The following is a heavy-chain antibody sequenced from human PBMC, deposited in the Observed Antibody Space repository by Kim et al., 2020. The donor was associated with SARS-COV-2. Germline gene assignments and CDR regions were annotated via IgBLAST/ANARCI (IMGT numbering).Heavy chain of an antibody. CDR3: ARDSGSYQRLHVNWFDP. CDR1: GYTFTSYA. Sequence: ASVKVSCKASGYTFTSYAMHWVRQAPGQRLEWMGWINAGNGNTKYSQKFQGRVTITRDTSASTAYMELSSLRSEDTAVYYCARDSGSYQRLHVNWFDPWGQGTLVTVSS. CDR2: INAGNGNT. J-gene: IGHJ5*02. V-gene: IGHV1-3*01. D-gene: IGHD1-26*01.